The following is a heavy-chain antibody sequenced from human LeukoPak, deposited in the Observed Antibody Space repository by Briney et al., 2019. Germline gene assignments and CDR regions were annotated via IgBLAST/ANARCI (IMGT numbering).Heavy chain of an antibody. J-gene: IGHJ6*03. D-gene: IGHD6-13*01. CDR2: INHSGST. V-gene: IGHV4-34*01. CDR1: GGSFSGYY. Sequence: TSETLSLTCAVYGGSFSGYYWSWIRQPPGKWLEWIGEINHSGSTNYNPSLKSRVTISVDTSKNQFSLKLSSVTAADTAVYYCARAGYSSSWYQYYYMDVWGKGTTVTVSS. CDR3: ARAGYSSSWYQYYYMDV.